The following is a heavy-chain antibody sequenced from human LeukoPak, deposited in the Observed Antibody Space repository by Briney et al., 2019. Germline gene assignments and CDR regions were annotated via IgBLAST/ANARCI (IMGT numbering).Heavy chain of an antibody. J-gene: IGHJ3*02. CDR1: GFTFSNAW. CDR3: TTGLYGSSGYFVRASGVYNAFDI. CDR2: IKSKTDGGTT. V-gene: IGHV3-15*01. Sequence: PGRSLRLSCAASGFTFSNAWMSWVRQAPGKGLEWVGRIKSKTDGGTTDYAAPVKGRFTISRDDSKNTLYLQMNSLKTEDTAVYYCTTGLYGSSGYFVRASGVYNAFDIWGQGTMVTVSS. D-gene: IGHD3-22*01.